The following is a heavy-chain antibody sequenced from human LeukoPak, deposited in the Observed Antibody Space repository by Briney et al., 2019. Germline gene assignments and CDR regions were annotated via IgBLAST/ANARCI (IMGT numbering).Heavy chain of an antibody. J-gene: IGHJ4*02. Sequence: GGSLRLSCEGSGFTFNNYGMSWVRQAPGKGLEWVAGISGSGDGANYADSVKGRFTISRDNAKNSLFLQMNSLRAEDTAVYYCARGRSYYDSSGFDYWGQGTLVTVSS. D-gene: IGHD3-22*01. CDR2: ISGSGDGA. V-gene: IGHV3-23*01. CDR3: ARGRSYYDSSGFDY. CDR1: GFTFNNYG.